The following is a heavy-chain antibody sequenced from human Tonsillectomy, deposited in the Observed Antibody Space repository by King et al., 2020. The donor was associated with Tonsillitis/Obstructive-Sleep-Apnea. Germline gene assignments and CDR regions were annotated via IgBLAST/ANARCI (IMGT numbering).Heavy chain of an antibody. CDR1: GFTSNDHA. J-gene: IGHJ4*02. CDR3: IKDIKAGGREY. V-gene: IGHV3-9*02. D-gene: IGHD3-10*01. Sequence: DVQLVESGGGLVQPGRSLRLSCAASGFTSNDHAMHWVRQAPGKGLEWVSGIIWSGGGRDYADSVKGRFTVSRDNAKNSLYLQMDSLRAEDTAVYYCIKDIKAGGREYWGPGPLVTVSS. CDR2: IIWSGGGR.